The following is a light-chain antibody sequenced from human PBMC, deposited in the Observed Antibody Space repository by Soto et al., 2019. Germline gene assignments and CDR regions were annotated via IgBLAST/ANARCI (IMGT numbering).Light chain of an antibody. CDR2: DVS. V-gene: IGKV3-11*01. CDR3: QQSNTWPWT. J-gene: IGKJ1*01. Sequence: EIVLTQSPATLSLSPGERATLSCRASQSVKSYLGWYQQKPGQAPRLLIYDVSKRATGIPARFSGSASGTDFTLAIGSLEPEAFAFYYCQQSNTWPWTFGQGTKVEVK. CDR1: QSVKSY.